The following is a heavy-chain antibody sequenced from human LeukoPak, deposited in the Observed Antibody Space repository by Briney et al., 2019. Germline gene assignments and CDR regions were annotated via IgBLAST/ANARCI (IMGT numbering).Heavy chain of an antibody. Sequence: ASVKVSCKASGYTFTKYGITWVRQAPGQGLEWMGWISPYNGNRNYAQKLQDRVTMTTDTSTSTAYMELSRLRSDDTAVYYCARDLIQLELYYFDYWGQGTLVTVSS. J-gene: IGHJ4*02. CDR1: GYTFTKYG. D-gene: IGHD1-1*01. CDR3: ARDLIQLELYYFDY. CDR2: ISPYNGNR. V-gene: IGHV1-18*01.